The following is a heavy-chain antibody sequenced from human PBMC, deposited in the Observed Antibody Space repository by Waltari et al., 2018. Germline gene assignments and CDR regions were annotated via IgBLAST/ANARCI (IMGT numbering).Heavy chain of an antibody. Sequence: EVQLVESGGGLVQPGRSLRLSCAASGFTFDDYAMHWVRQAPGKGLGWVSGISWKSGGIGYADSVKGRFTISRDNAKNSLYLQMNSLRAEDTALYYCAKGGSGAMVPDFDYWGQGTLVTVSS. CDR3: AKGGSGAMVPDFDY. D-gene: IGHD5-18*01. CDR2: ISWKSGGI. CDR1: GFTFDDYA. J-gene: IGHJ4*02. V-gene: IGHV3-9*01.